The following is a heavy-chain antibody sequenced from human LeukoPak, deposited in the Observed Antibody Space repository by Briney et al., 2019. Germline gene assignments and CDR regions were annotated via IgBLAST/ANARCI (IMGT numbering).Heavy chain of an antibody. V-gene: IGHV3-53*01. Sequence: GGSLRLSCAASGFTVSSNYMSWVRQAPGKGLEWVSVIYSGNSTYYADSVEGRFTISRDNSKNTLYLQMNSLRGEDTAVYYCARGQPPSYYDMDVWGQGTTVTVSS. CDR2: IYSGNST. J-gene: IGHJ6*02. D-gene: IGHD6-13*01. CDR3: ARGQPPSYYDMDV. CDR1: GFTVSSNY.